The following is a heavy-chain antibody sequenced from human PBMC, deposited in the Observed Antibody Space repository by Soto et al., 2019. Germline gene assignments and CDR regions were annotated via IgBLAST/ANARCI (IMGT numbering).Heavy chain of an antibody. CDR3: ARAPPLDYSNRAGAFDI. CDR2: IYYSGST. V-gene: IGHV4-39*07. D-gene: IGHD4-4*01. CDR1: GGSISSSSYY. J-gene: IGHJ3*02. Sequence: SETLSLTCTVSGGSISSSSYYWGWIRQPPGKGLEWIGSIYYSGSTFYNPSLKSRVTISVDTSKNQFSLKLSSVTAADTAMYYCARAPPLDYSNRAGAFDIWGQGTMVTVSS.